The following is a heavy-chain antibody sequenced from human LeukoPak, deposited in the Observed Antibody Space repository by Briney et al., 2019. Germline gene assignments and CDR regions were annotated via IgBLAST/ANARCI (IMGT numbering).Heavy chain of an antibody. CDR3: AREGYFDWLFPDY. V-gene: IGHV3-7*01. Sequence: GSLRLSCAASGFTFSSYWMSWVRQAPGKGPEWVANIKHDGSEKYYVDSVKGRFTISRDNGKNSLYLQVNSLRAEDTAVYYCAREGYFDWLFPDYWGQGTLVTVSS. CDR1: GFTFSSYW. D-gene: IGHD3-9*01. J-gene: IGHJ4*02. CDR2: IKHDGSEK.